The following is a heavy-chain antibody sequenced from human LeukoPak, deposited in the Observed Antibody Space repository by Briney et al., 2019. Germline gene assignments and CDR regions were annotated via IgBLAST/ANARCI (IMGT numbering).Heavy chain of an antibody. CDR3: ARRTVYYYGSGSYYYMDV. J-gene: IGHJ6*03. V-gene: IGHV5-51*01. CDR2: IYPGDSDT. D-gene: IGHD3-10*01. CDR1: GYSFTSYW. Sequence: GESLKISCKGSGYSFTSYWIGWVRQMPGKGLEWMGIIYPGDSDTRYSPSFQGQVTISADKSISTAYLQWSSLKASDTAMYYCARRTVYYYGSGSYYYMDVWGKGTTVTVSS.